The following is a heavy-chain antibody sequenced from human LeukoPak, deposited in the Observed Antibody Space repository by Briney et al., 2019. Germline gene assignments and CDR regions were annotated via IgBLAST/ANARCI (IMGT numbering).Heavy chain of an antibody. CDR2: IYYSGRT. CDR3: ARGQKYRNGYTVTELGSGYFDY. J-gene: IGHJ4*02. D-gene: IGHD5-18*01. CDR1: GGSFSGYY. Sequence: SETLSLTCAVYGGSFSGYYWSWIRQPPGKGLEWIGYIYYSGRTNYNPSLKSRVTVSVDTSKNQFSLTLSSVTAADTAVYYCARGQKYRNGYTVTELGSGYFDYWGQGTLVTVSS. V-gene: IGHV4-59*01.